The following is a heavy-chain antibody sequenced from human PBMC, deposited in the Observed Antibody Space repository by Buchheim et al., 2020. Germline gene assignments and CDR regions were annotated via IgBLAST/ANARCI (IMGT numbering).Heavy chain of an antibody. J-gene: IGHJ4*02. V-gene: IGHV4-39*01. Sequence: QLQLQESGPGLVKPSETLSLTCTVSGGSISSSSYYWGWIRQPPGEGLEWIGSIYYSGSTYYNPSLKSRVTISVDTSKNQFSLKLSSVTAADTAVYYCARRVGYCTNGVCPLYFDYWGQGTL. CDR3: ARRVGYCTNGVCPLYFDY. D-gene: IGHD2-8*01. CDR2: IYYSGST. CDR1: GGSISSSSYY.